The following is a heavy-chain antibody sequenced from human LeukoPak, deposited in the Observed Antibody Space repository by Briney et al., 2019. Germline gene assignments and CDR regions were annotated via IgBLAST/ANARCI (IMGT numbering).Heavy chain of an antibody. D-gene: IGHD2/OR15-2a*01. Sequence: GGSLRLSCAASGFTFSSYGMHWVRQAPGKGLEWVAFIRYDGNNKYYGDSVKGRFTISRDNSKNTLYLQMNSLRAEDTAVYYCARDGNSFDIWGQGTMVTVSS. CDR3: ARDGNSFDI. J-gene: IGHJ3*02. CDR2: IRYDGNNK. CDR1: GFTFSSYG. V-gene: IGHV3-30*02.